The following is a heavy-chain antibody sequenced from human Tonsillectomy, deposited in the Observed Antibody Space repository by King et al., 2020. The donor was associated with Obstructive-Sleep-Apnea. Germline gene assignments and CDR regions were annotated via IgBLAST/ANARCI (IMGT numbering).Heavy chain of an antibody. CDR1: CCSISSLY. CDR2: ISFSGST. V-gene: IGHV4-59*01. D-gene: IGHD5-12*01. CDR3: ARGVVATIFDY. J-gene: IGHJ4*02. Sequence: VQLQESGPGLVEPSETLSLSCTVSCCSISSLYWNWIRQPPGKGLEWIGYISFSGSTNYNPSLKSRVTITVDTSKNQFPLTLSSVTAADTAVYYCARGVVATIFDYWGQGTLVTVSS.